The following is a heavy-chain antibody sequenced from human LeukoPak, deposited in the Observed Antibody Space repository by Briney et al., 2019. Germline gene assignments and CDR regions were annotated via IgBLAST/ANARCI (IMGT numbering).Heavy chain of an antibody. J-gene: IGHJ4*02. CDR1: GGTFSSYA. V-gene: IGHV1-69*04. CDR3: ARGGGSKEVFDY. Sequence: ASVKVSCKASGGTFSSYAISWVRQPPGQGLEWMGRIIPILGIANYAQKFQGRVTITADKSTRTAYMELSSLRSENTAVYYCARGGGSKEVFDYWGQGTLVTVSS. CDR2: IIPILGIA. D-gene: IGHD3-16*01.